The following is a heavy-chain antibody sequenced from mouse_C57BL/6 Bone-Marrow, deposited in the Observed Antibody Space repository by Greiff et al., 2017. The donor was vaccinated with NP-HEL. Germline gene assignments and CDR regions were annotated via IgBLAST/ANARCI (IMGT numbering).Heavy chain of an antibody. CDR3: ARPPGYYGSSYTCAY. CDR1: GFTFSSYG. V-gene: IGHV5-6*01. D-gene: IGHD1-1*01. J-gene: IGHJ3*01. CDR2: ISSGGSYT. Sequence: EVKLMESGGDLVKPGGSLKLSCAASGFTFSSYGMSWVRQTPDKRLEWVATISSGGSYTYYPASVKGRFTISRDNAKNTLYLQMSSLKSEDTAMYYCARPPGYYGSSYTCAYWGQGTLVTVSA.